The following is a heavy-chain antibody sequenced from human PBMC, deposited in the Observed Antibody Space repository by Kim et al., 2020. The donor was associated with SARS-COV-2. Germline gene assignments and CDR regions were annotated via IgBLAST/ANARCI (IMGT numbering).Heavy chain of an antibody. V-gene: IGHV3-23*01. CDR2: ISGSGGIT. Sequence: GGSLRLSCAASGFTFSSYAMSWVRQAPGKGLEWVSAISGSGGITYYADSVKGRFTISRDNSKNTLYLQMNSLRAEDTAVYYCAKGGVLRYFDWLLSPWDYYYYMDVWGKGTTVTVSS. J-gene: IGHJ6*03. D-gene: IGHD3-9*01. CDR3: AKGGVLRYFDWLLSPWDYYYYMDV. CDR1: GFTFSSYA.